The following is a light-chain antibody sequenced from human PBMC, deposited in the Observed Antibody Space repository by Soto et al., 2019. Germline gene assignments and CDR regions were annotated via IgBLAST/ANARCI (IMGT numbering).Light chain of an antibody. V-gene: IGLV1-44*01. CDR2: SNS. Sequence: QSVLTQPPSASGTPGQRVTISCSGSSSNIGGNTVNWYQKVPGAAPKLIIFSNSQRPSGVPDRYSGSKSGTSASLASGGLQSEDEADYYCSTWDDSLNGPLFGGGTKLTVL. CDR3: STWDDSLNGPL. CDR1: SSNIGGNT. J-gene: IGLJ2*01.